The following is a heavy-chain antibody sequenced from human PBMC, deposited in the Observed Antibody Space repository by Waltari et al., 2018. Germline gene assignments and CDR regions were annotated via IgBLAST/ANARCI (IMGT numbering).Heavy chain of an antibody. CDR2: VQASGST. J-gene: IGHJ3*02. V-gene: IGHV4-4*08. CDR1: GDSLGTNY. CDR3: ARALWRVGTRGDFFDI. Sequence: QVQLRESGPGLVKSSETLSLTCSVSGDSLGTNYWSWIRQSPGKGLEWIGYVQASGSTDYNPSFRGRVTRSADASKNQFSLTLKSLTAADTATYFCARALWRVGTRGDFFDIWGRGTTVTVS. D-gene: IGHD1-7*01.